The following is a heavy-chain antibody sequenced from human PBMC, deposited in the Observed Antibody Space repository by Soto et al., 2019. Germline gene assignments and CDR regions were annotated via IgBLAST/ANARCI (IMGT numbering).Heavy chain of an antibody. CDR3: ARVRQLVGYFYYYMDV. J-gene: IGHJ6*03. Sequence: ASVKVSCKASGYTFTSYYMHWVRQAPGQGLEWMGGIIPIFGTANYAQKFQGRVTITADESTSTAYMELSSLRSEDTAIYYCARVRQLVGYFYYYMDVWGKGTTVTVSS. V-gene: IGHV1-69*13. D-gene: IGHD6-6*01. CDR2: IIPIFGTA. CDR1: GYTFTSYY.